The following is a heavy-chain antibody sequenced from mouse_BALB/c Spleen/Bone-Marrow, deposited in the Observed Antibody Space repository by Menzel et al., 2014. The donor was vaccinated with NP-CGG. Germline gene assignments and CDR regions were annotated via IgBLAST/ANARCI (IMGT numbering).Heavy chain of an antibody. Sequence: EVKLVESGGDLVKPGGSLKLSCVASGFTFSSYGMSWVRQTPDKRLEWVATISSGGSSTKSTLYLQMSSLNSEDTAMYYCTRRPLQANSYFDCWGQGTTLTVSS. CDR3: TRRPLQANSYFDC. V-gene: IGHV5-6*02. J-gene: IGHJ2*01. CDR1: GFTFSSYG. CDR2: ISSGGSS. D-gene: IGHD3-2*02.